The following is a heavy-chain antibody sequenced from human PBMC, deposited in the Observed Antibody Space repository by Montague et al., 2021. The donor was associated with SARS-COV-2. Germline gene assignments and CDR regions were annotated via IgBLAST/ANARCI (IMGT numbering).Heavy chain of an antibody. CDR2: IYYSGST. D-gene: IGHD6-13*01. J-gene: IGHJ4*02. Sequence: SETLSLTCTVSGASVSSGGYDWSWIRQPPGKGLEWIGYIYYSGSTNYNPSLKSRVTISLDTSKNQFSLKLTSVTAADTAVYYCARVSLAAAATRSDYWGQGTLVTVSS. CDR1: GASVSSGGYD. V-gene: IGHV4-61*08. CDR3: ARVSLAAAATRSDY.